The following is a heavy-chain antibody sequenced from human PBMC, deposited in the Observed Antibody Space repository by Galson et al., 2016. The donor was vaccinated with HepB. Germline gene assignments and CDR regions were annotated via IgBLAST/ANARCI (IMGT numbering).Heavy chain of an antibody. CDR2: ISFDGNSK. Sequence: SLRLSCAASGFTFNNCAMHWVRQAPGKGLEWVAVISFDGNSKYYADSVKGRFTISRDSSKSTLYLQMNSLRIEDTAIYYCARGDFPPSFFDYWGRGSLVTVSS. D-gene: IGHD3-16*01. CDR1: GFTFNNCA. V-gene: IGHV3-30-3*01. CDR3: ARGDFPPSFFDY. J-gene: IGHJ4*02.